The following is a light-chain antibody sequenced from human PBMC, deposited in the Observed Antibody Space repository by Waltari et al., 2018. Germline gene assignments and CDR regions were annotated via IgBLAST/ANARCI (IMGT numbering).Light chain of an antibody. Sequence: QSALTQPASVSGSPGKSITISCPGTSSDGGSYNLVSLYQQHPGKAPKLMIYDVSKRPSGVSNRFSGSKSGNTASLTISGLQAEDEADYYCCSYAGSSTFVVFGGGTKLTVL. V-gene: IGLV2-23*02. CDR2: DVS. CDR3: CSYAGSSTFVV. J-gene: IGLJ2*01. CDR1: SSDGGSYNL.